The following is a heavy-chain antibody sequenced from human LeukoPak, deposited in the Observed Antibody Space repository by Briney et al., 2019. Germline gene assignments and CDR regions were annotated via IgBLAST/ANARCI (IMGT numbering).Heavy chain of an antibody. V-gene: IGHV4-39*01. Sequence: PSETLSLTCTVSGGSISSGSYYWGWIRQPPGKGLGWIGSRYYSGTTHYNPSLKSRVTISVDTPKNQFSLKLSSVTAADTAVFYCARHPLASSGYYNWFDPWGQGILVTVSS. D-gene: IGHD3-22*01. J-gene: IGHJ5*02. CDR3: ARHPLASSGYYNWFDP. CDR1: GGSISSGSYY. CDR2: RYYSGTT.